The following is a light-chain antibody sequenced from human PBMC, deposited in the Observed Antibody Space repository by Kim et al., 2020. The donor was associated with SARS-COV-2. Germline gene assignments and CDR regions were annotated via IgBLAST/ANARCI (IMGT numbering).Light chain of an antibody. V-gene: IGLV2-14*01. Sequence: QSALTQPASVSGSPGQSITISCTGTSSDVGGYNYVSWYQQHPGKGPKLMIYDVNKRPSGVSNRFSGSKSGNTASLTISGLQAEDEADYYCSSYTSSSTVLFGGGTQLTVL. CDR2: DVN. J-gene: IGLJ2*01. CDR1: SSDVGGYNY. CDR3: SSYTSSSTVL.